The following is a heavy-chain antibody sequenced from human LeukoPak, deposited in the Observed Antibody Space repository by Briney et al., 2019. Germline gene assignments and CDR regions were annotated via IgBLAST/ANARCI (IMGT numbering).Heavy chain of an antibody. D-gene: IGHD2-21*01. CDR1: GFTFSSYA. V-gene: IGHV3-23*01. CDR3: AKSCAPPIRYYGMDV. CDR2: ISGSGGST. J-gene: IGHJ6*02. Sequence: GGSLRLSCAASGFTFSSYAMSWVRQAPGKGLEWASAISGSGGSTYYADSVKGRFTISRDNSKNTLYLQMNSLRAEDTAVYYCAKSCAPPIRYYGMDVWGQGTTVTVSS.